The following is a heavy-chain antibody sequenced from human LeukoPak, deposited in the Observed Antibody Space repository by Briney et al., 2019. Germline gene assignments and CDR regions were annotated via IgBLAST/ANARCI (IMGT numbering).Heavy chain of an antibody. CDR3: ARAILSGYPDS. CDR1: GVSISSTSYY. Sequence: ASETLSLTCTVSGVSISSTSYYWGWIRQPPGKGLEWIGSIYYSGRAYYNPSLKSRVTTSVDTSKNQFSLKLSSVTAADTAVYYCARAILSGYPDSWGQGTLVIVFS. J-gene: IGHJ4*02. V-gene: IGHV4-39*07. D-gene: IGHD3-3*01. CDR2: IYYSGRA.